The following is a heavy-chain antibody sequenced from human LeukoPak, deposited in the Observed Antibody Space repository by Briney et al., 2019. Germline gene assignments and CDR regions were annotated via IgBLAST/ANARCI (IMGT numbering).Heavy chain of an antibody. J-gene: IGHJ5*02. CDR1: GYTFTSYD. D-gene: IGHD3-22*01. V-gene: IGHV1-8*01. CDR3: ARGMSGYYYDSSGYLSFNWFDP. CDR2: MNPNSGNT. Sequence: GASVKVSCKASGYTFTSYDINWLRQATGQGLEWMGWMNPNSGNTGYAQKFQGRVTMTRNTSISTAYMELSSLRSEDTAVYYCARGMSGYYYDSSGYLSFNWFDPWGQGTLVTVSS.